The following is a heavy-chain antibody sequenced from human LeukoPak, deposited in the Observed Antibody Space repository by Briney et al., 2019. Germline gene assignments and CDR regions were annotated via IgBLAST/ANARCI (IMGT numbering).Heavy chain of an antibody. CDR2: ISSSSSTI. J-gene: IGHJ4*02. CDR3: AKRAGATDPHFDY. Sequence: GGSLRLSCAASGFTFSSYSMNWVRQAPGKGLEWVSYISSSSSTIYYADSVKGRFTISRDNSKNTLYLQMNSLRAEDTAVYCCAKRAGATDPHFDYWGQGTLVTVSS. V-gene: IGHV3-48*01. D-gene: IGHD1-26*01. CDR1: GFTFSSYS.